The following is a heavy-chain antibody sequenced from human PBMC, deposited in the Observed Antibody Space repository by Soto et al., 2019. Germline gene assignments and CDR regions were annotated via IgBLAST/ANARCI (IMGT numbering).Heavy chain of an antibody. CDR2: IYHSGTT. D-gene: IGHD6-13*01. J-gene: IGHJ6*02. Sequence: QVQLQESGPGLVKPSETLTLTCTVSGGSIRSFFWRWIRQPPGKGLEWIGYIYHSGTTNYNPSLKRRVTMSVDTSRNHLSLKLTSVTAADTAVYYCARWAYSSSWPSDNYGMDVWGQGTTVTVSS. CDR3: ARWAYSSSWPSDNYGMDV. V-gene: IGHV4-4*09. CDR1: GGSIRSFF.